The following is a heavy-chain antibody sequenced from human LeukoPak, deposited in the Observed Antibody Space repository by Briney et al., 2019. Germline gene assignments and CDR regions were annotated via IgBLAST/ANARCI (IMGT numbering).Heavy chain of an antibody. CDR3: AKDLGPGPD. Sequence: GGSLRLSCAASGFTFSSYAMSWVRQAPGKGLEWVSALIGSGLTTYYADSVKGRFTISRANSKNTLYLQMNSLRAEDTAVYYCAKDLGPGPDWGQGTLVTVSS. V-gene: IGHV3-23*01. CDR2: LIGSGLTT. CDR1: GFTFSSYA. J-gene: IGHJ4*02.